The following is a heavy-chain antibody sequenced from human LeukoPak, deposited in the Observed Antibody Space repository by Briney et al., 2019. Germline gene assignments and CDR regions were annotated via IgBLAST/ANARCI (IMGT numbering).Heavy chain of an antibody. CDR2: ISGSGGST. V-gene: IGHV3-23*01. J-gene: IGHJ4*02. Sequence: PGGSLRLSCAASGFTFSNYAMGWVRQAPGKGLEWVSHISGSGGSTYYADSVKGRFSISRDNSKNTLYLQINSPRAEDTAIYYCAKDRSGWYGELDYWGQGLLVTVSS. D-gene: IGHD6-19*01. CDR1: GFTFSNYA. CDR3: AKDRSGWYGELDY.